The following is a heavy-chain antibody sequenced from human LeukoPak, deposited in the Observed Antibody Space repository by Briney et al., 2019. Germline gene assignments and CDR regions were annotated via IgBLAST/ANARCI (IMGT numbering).Heavy chain of an antibody. V-gene: IGHV4-59*12. D-gene: IGHD4-17*01. Sequence: SETLSLTCTVSGGSISSYYWSWIRQPPGKGLEWIGSIYYSGSTYYNPSLKSRVTISVDTSKNQFSLKLSSVTAADTAVYYCARDRASTVTLPFDYWGQGTLVTVSS. CDR3: ARDRASTVTLPFDY. J-gene: IGHJ4*02. CDR2: IYYSGST. CDR1: GGSISSYY.